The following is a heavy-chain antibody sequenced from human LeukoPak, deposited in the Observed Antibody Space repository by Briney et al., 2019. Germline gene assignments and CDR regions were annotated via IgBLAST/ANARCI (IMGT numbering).Heavy chain of an antibody. J-gene: IGHJ4*02. CDR2: IKQDGSEK. V-gene: IGHV3-7*01. CDR3: AKGGRGNGEVY. Sequence: PGGSLRLSCAVSGFTFSSYWMNWVRQALGKGLEWVANIKQDGSEKNYVDSVKGRFTISRDNAKSSLFPQMNDLRAEDTAVYYCAKGGRGNGEVYWGQGTLVTVSS. D-gene: IGHD2-8*01. CDR1: GFTFSSYW.